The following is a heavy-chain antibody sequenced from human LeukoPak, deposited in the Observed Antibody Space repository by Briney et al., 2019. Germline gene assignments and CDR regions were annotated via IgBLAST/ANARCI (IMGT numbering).Heavy chain of an antibody. CDR1: GFTFSNYA. CDR2: ISSSSSTI. V-gene: IGHV3-48*01. D-gene: IGHD3-22*01. J-gene: IGHJ4*02. Sequence: GGSLRLSCAASGFTFSNYAMSWVRQAPGKGLEWVSYISSSSSTIYYADSVKGRFTISRDNAKNSLYLQMNSLRAEDTAVYYCARGSTYYDSSGQVPFDYWGQGTLVTVSS. CDR3: ARGSTYYDSSGQVPFDY.